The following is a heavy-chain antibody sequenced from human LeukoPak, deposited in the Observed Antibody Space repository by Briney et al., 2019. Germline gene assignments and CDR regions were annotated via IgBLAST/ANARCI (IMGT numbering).Heavy chain of an antibody. Sequence: SETLSLTCTVSGGSISSSSYYWGWIRQPPGKGLEWIGSIYYSGSTYYNPSLKSRVTISVDTSKNQFSLKLSSVTAADTAVYYCASGSYGRFDYWGQGTLVTVSS. CDR3: ASGSYGRFDY. CDR2: IYYSGST. D-gene: IGHD1-26*01. V-gene: IGHV4-39*01. J-gene: IGHJ4*02. CDR1: GGSISSSSYY.